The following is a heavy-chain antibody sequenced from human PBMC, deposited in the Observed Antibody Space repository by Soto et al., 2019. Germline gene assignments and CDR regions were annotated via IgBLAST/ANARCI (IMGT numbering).Heavy chain of an antibody. D-gene: IGHD3-22*01. CDR1: GGTFSSYA. J-gene: IGHJ5*02. Sequence: QVQLVQSGAEVKKPGSSVKVSCKASGGTFSSYAISWVRQAPGQGLGWMGGIIPIFGTANYAQKFQGRVTITADESTSTAYMELSSLRSEDTAVYYCARDPERDYYDSSGYSPNWFDPWGQGTLVTVSS. CDR2: IIPIFGTA. CDR3: ARDPERDYYDSSGYSPNWFDP. V-gene: IGHV1-69*01.